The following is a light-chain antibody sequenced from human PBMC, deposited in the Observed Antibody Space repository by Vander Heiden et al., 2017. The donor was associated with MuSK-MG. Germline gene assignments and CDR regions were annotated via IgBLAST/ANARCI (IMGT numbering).Light chain of an antibody. CDR1: QNIGSY. V-gene: IGKV1-39*01. CDR3: QHSYSTQT. Sequence: DIQMTQSPSSLSASVGDRVTITCRASQNIGSYLHWYQHKPGKAPNLLMHAASMGESGVPYSFSGSGCETDFTLTIIRRHHEDFASYFWQHSYSTQTFGQGTKVEVK. CDR2: AAS. J-gene: IGKJ1*01.